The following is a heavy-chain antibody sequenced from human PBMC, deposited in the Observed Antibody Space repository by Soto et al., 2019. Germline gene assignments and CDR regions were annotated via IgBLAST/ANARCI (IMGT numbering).Heavy chain of an antibody. D-gene: IGHD1-20*01. Sequence: PGGSLRLSCAASGFTFTDYYVSWLRQAPGKGLEWLAYISVASTYTNYADSVKGRFTISRDNTKRSVYLQMNSLRAEDTAVYYCELYLEVGAHLYFFDYWAQGTQVTVS. CDR2: ISVASTYT. CDR1: GFTFTDYY. J-gene: IGHJ4*02. CDR3: ELYLEVGAHLYFFDY. V-gene: IGHV3-11*06.